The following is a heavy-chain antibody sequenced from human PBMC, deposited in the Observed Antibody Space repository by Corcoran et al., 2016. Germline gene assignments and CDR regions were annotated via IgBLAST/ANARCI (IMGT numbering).Heavy chain of an antibody. Sequence: QVQLVQSGAEVKKPGASVKVSCTASGYTFTSYYMHWVRQAPGQGLEWMGIINPSGGSTSYAQKFQGRVTMTRDTSTSTVYMELSSLRSEDTAVYYCAIRTAPGGSELSAFDIWGQGTMVTVSS. D-gene: IGHD3-10*01. CDR3: AIRTAPGGSELSAFDI. J-gene: IGHJ3*02. CDR2: INPSGGST. V-gene: IGHV1-46*01. CDR1: GYTFTSYY.